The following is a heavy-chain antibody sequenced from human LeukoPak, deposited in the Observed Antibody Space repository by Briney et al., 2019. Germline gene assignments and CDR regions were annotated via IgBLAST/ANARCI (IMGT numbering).Heavy chain of an antibody. Sequence: NPSETLSLTCTVSGGSISSGGYYWSWIRQPPGKGLEWIGYIYHSGSTYYNPSLKSRVTISVDRSKNQFSLKLSSVTAADTAVYYCARQVGSSRIDYWGQGTLVTVSS. D-gene: IGHD1-26*01. CDR2: IYHSGST. J-gene: IGHJ4*02. CDR1: GGSISSGGYY. CDR3: ARQVGSSRIDY. V-gene: IGHV4-30-2*01.